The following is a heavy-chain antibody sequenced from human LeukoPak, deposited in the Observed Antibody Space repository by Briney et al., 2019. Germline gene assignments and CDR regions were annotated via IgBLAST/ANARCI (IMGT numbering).Heavy chain of an antibody. V-gene: IGHV4-39*01. CDR2: IYYSGST. Sequence: SETLTLTCTVSGGSINSSYYYWGWIRQPPGKGLEWIGSIYYSGSTYYNPSLKSRVTISVDTSNNQFSLKLTSVTAADTAVYYCARHYSSSWYSAFHICGQRTLVTASS. J-gene: IGHJ3*02. D-gene: IGHD6-13*01. CDR1: GGSINSSYYY. CDR3: ARHYSSSWYSAFHI.